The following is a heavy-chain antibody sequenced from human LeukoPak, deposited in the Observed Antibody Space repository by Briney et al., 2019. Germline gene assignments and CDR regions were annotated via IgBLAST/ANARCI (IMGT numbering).Heavy chain of an antibody. CDR2: IYHSGSA. Sequence: SETLSLTCAVSGGSLSYSGYSWSWIRQPPGKGLEWIGYIYHSGSAYYNPSLNSRVTISVDRSKNQFSLKLSSVTAADTAVYYCARAGDLIVVAMGAFDNWGQGTMVTVSS. J-gene: IGHJ3*02. CDR1: GGSLSYSGYS. CDR3: ARAGDLIVVAMGAFDN. V-gene: IGHV4-30-2*01. D-gene: IGHD2-15*01.